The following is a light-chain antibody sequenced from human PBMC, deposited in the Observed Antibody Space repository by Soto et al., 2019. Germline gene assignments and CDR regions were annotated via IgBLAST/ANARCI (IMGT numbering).Light chain of an antibody. CDR1: SSDVGGYNY. CDR3: SSYSRRSTYV. V-gene: IGLV2-14*03. J-gene: IGLJ1*01. CDR2: DVS. Sequence: QSALTQPASVSGSPGQSITISCTGTSSDVGGYNYVSWYQQHPGKAPKLIIYDVSYRPSGVSNRFSGSKSGNTASLTISGLQAEDEADYFCSSYSRRSTYVFGTGTKVIVL.